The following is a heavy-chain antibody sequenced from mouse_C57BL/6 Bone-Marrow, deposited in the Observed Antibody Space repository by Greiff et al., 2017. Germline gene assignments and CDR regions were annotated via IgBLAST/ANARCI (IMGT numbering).Heavy chain of an antibody. Sequence: VQVVESGAELVRPGTSVKVSCKASGYAFTNYLIEWVKQRPGQGLEWIGVINPGSGGTNYNEKFKGKATLTADKSSSTAYMQLSSLPSEDSAVYFCARSPAGFDYFDYWGQGTTLTVSS. CDR2: INPGSGGT. CDR3: ARSPAGFDYFDY. J-gene: IGHJ2*01. CDR1: GYAFTNYL. D-gene: IGHD2-2*01. V-gene: IGHV1-54*01.